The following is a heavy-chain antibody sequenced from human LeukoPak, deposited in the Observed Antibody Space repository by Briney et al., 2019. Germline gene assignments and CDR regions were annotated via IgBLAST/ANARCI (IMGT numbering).Heavy chain of an antibody. D-gene: IGHD3-3*01. V-gene: IGHV5-51*01. CDR1: GYSFTSYW. CDR2: IYPGDSDT. Sequence: GESLKISCKGSGYSFTSYWIGWVRQMPGKGLEWMGIIYPGDSDTRYSPSLQGQVTISVDTSIGTAYLQWSSLKASDTAIYYCASQNDFSLDYWGQGTLVTVSS. CDR3: ASQNDFSLDY. J-gene: IGHJ4*02.